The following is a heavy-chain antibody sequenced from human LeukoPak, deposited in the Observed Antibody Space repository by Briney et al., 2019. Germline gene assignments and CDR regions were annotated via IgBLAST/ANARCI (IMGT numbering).Heavy chain of an antibody. CDR3: ARAGCGADCYSVGL. D-gene: IGHD2-21*02. J-gene: IGHJ4*02. CDR1: GGSISSYY. CDR2: IYYSGST. Sequence: SETLSLTCIVSGGSISSYYWSWIRQPPGKGLEWIGYIYYSGSTKYNPSLKSRVTISLDTSKNQVSLKLSSVTAADTALYYCARAGCGADCYSVGLWGQGTLVTVAS. V-gene: IGHV4-59*01.